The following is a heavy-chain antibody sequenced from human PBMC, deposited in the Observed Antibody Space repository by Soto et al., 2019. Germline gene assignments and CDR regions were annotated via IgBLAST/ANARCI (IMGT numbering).Heavy chain of an antibody. J-gene: IGHJ6*02. CDR2: INPNSGGT. CDR1: GYTFTGYY. V-gene: IGHV1-2*02. Sequence: ASVKVSCQASGYTFTGYYMHWVRQAPGQGLEWMGWINPNSGGTNYAQKFQGRVTMTRDTSISTAYMELSRLRSDDTAVYYCANEPYDYVWGSYRYYGMDVWGQGTTVTVSS. D-gene: IGHD3-16*02. CDR3: ANEPYDYVWGSYRYYGMDV.